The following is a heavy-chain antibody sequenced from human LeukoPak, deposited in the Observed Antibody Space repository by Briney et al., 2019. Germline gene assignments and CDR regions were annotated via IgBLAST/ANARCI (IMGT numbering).Heavy chain of an antibody. Sequence: ASVKVSCKVSGYTLTELSMHWVRQAPGKGLEWMGGFDPEDGETNYAQKFQDRVTITAVESMSTVYMELSSLRSEDTAVYYCARGWLAETTVVTPYNYWGQGSLVTVSS. CDR2: FDPEDGET. V-gene: IGHV1-24*01. D-gene: IGHD4-23*01. CDR3: ARGWLAETTVVTPYNY. CDR1: GYTLTELS. J-gene: IGHJ4*02.